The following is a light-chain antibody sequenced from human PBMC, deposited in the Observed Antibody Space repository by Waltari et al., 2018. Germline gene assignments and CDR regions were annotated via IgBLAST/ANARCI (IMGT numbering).Light chain of an antibody. V-gene: IGLV3-25*03. CDR1: ALPKHY. Sequence: SYELTQPPSVSVSPGQTAKSPCSGDALPKHYTYCYQQKPGQAPLLVIYKDTERPSGIPERFSGSSSGTTVTLTISGVQAEDEADYYCLSAYSGGSQGVFGGGTKLTVL. CDR3: LSAYSGGSQGV. J-gene: IGLJ2*01. CDR2: KDT.